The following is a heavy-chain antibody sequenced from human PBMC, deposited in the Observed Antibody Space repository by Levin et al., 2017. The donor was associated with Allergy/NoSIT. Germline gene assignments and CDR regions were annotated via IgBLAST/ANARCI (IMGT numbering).Heavy chain of an antibody. CDR1: GDSISRFY. CDR3: ARATRSSLIYYFDY. J-gene: IGHJ4*02. CDR2: GYYSGNT. D-gene: IGHD6-13*01. V-gene: IGHV4-59*01. Sequence: ESLKISCTVSGDSISRFYWSWIRQPPGRGLEWIGNGYYSGNTNYNPSLKSRVTILVDASKNQFSLKLSSLTAADTAVYYCARATRSSLIYYFDYWGQGTLVTVSS.